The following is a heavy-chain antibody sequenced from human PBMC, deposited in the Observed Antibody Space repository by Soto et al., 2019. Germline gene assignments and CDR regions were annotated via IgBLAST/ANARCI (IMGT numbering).Heavy chain of an antibody. CDR1: GYRFTHYV. J-gene: IGHJ4*02. CDR3: VRDYASDSGVHLDF. CDR2: IGAGDGKT. D-gene: IGHD3-22*01. Sequence: QVQLVQSGTEVKKPGASVKVSCKASGYRFTHYVIHWVRQAPGQRLEWMGWIGAGDGKTSYSQNFQGRVTITKDTSASTAYMELSSLISEDTAVYYCVRDYASDSGVHLDFWGQGTLVTVSS. V-gene: IGHV1-3*01.